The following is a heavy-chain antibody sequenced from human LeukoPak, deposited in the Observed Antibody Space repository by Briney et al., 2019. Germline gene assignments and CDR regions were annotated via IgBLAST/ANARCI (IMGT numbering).Heavy chain of an antibody. Sequence: GGSLRLSCAAPGFTFSSYSMNWVRQAPGKGLEWVSSISSSSSNIYYADSVKGRFTISRDNAKNSLYLQMNSLRADDTAVYYCARDRGRGFDLWGQGTLVTVSS. CDR3: ARDRGRGFDL. J-gene: IGHJ5*02. V-gene: IGHV3-21*01. CDR2: ISSSSSNI. CDR1: GFTFSSYS.